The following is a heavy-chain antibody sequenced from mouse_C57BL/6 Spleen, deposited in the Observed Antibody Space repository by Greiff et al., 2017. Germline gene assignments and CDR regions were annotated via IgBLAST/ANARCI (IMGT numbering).Heavy chain of an antibody. CDR2: ISSGSSTI. V-gene: IGHV5-17*01. CDR1: GFTFSDYG. CDR3: ARKAGTVFDY. D-gene: IGHD4-1*01. J-gene: IGHJ2*01. Sequence: EVKVVESGGGLVKPGGSLKLSCAASGFTFSDYGMHWVRQAPEKGLEWVAYISSGSSTIYYADTVKGRFTISRDNAKNTLFLQMTSLRSEDTAMYYCARKAGTVFDYWGQGTTLTVSS.